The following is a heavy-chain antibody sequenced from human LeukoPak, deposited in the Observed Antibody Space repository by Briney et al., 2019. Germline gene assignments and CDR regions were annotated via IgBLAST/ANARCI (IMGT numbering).Heavy chain of an antibody. CDR2: MNPSSGNT. CDR1: GYTFTSYD. CDR3: ARGKSGSYYQNGFDY. V-gene: IGHV1-8*03. J-gene: IGHJ4*02. D-gene: IGHD1-26*01. Sequence: ASVKVSCKASGYTFTSYDINWVRQATGQGIEWMGRMNPSSGNTGYAQKFQGRVTITRNTSISTAYMELSSLRSEYTAVYYCARGKSGSYYQNGFDYWGQGTLVTVSS.